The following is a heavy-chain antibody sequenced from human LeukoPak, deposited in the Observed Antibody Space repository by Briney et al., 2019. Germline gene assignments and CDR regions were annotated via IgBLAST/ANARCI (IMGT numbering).Heavy chain of an antibody. CDR1: GYTLTDYY. V-gene: IGHV1-2*02. Sequence: ASVKVSCMASGYTLTDYYMHWVCQAPGQGLKWIGWISPNSGGTNYAQNFQGRVTMTRDTSVSTAYMELSSLRSDDTAVYYCARSNIATRRGDNWFAPWGQGTLVTVSS. D-gene: IGHD6-6*01. J-gene: IGHJ5*02. CDR2: ISPNSGGT. CDR3: ARSNIATRRGDNWFAP.